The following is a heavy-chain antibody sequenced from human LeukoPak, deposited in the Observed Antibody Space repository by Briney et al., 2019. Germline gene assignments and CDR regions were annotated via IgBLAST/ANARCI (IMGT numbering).Heavy chain of an antibody. CDR2: ISGRGGST. CDR3: ARRSGIAVAGAFDY. D-gene: IGHD6-19*01. CDR1: GFTFRSFD. V-gene: IGHV3-23*01. J-gene: IGHJ4*02. Sequence: PGGSLRLSCAASGFTFRSFDMSWVRQAPGKGLEWVSAISGRGGSTYYADSVKGRFTISRDNSKNTLFLQMNSLRVEDTAVYYCARRSGIAVAGAFDYWGQGTLVTVSS.